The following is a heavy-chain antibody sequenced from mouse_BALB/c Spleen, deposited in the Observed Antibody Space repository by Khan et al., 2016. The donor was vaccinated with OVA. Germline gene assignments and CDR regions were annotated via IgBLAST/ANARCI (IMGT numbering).Heavy chain of an antibody. D-gene: IGHD1-1*01. CDR3: ARENYYGRGCYAMDY. V-gene: IGHV1S41*01. J-gene: IGHJ4*01. Sequence: DLVKPGASVKLSCKASGYTFTSYWINWIKQRPGQGLEWIGRIGPGSSNAYYNDMFKGKATLPVDTSSNTAYIQLSSLSSEDSAVYFCARENYYGRGCYAMDYWGQGVSVTVSA. CDR1: GYTFTSYW. CDR2: IGPGSSNA.